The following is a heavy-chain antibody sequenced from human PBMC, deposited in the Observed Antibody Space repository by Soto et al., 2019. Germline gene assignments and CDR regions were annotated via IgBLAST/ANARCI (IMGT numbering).Heavy chain of an antibody. J-gene: IGHJ6*02. CDR1: GGTFSSYR. V-gene: IGHV1-69*06. D-gene: IGHD3-22*01. CDR2: IIPIFGTA. CDR3: ARGNYYDSSGYYYYYYYGMDV. Sequence: SVKVSCKASGGTFSSYRSNWVRQAPGQGLEWMGGIIPIFGTANYAQKFQGRVTITADKSTSTAYMELSSLRSEDTAVYYCARGNYYDSSGYYYYYYYGMDVWGQGTTVTVSS.